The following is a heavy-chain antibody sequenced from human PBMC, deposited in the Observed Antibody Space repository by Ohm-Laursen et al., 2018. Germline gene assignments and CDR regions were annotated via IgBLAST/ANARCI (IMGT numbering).Heavy chain of an antibody. D-gene: IGHD4-17*01. V-gene: IGHV3-66*01. Sequence: SLILSCAASGFTVSSNYMSWVRQAPGKGLEWVALIYSGGSTYYGDSMKGRFTISRDSSRNTLYLQMNSLRAEDSAVYYCARDAWGSGDYVAWFAPWGPGTRVTVSS. J-gene: IGHJ5*02. CDR2: IYSGGST. CDR1: GFTVSSNY. CDR3: ARDAWGSGDYVAWFAP.